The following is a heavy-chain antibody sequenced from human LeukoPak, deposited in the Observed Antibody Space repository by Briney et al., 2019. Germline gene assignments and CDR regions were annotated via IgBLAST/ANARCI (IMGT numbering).Heavy chain of an antibody. J-gene: IGHJ6*02. V-gene: IGHV3-21*01. CDR1: GFTFSSYS. Sequence: PGGSLRLSCAASGFTFSSYSMNWVRQAPGKGLEWVSSISSSSSYIYYADSVKGRFTISRDNAKNSLYLQMNSLRAEDTAVYYCARDDLAGTTLGIHYYYYYGMDVWGQGTTVTVSS. CDR2: ISSSSSYI. CDR3: ARDDLAGTTLGIHYYYYYGMDV. D-gene: IGHD6-19*01.